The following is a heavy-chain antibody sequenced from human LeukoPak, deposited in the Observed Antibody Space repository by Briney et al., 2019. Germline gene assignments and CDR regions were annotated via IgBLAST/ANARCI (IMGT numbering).Heavy chain of an antibody. D-gene: IGHD4-11*01. CDR1: GFTFSSYG. V-gene: IGHV3-30*18. CDR2: ISYDESNK. CDR3: AKARRGGAVTTSWFDP. J-gene: IGHJ5*02. Sequence: GGSLRLSCAASGFTFSSYGMHWVRQAPGKGLEWVAVISYDESNKYYADSVKGRFTISRDNSKNTLYLQMNSLRAEDTAVYYCAKARRGGAVTTSWFDPWGQGTLVTVSS.